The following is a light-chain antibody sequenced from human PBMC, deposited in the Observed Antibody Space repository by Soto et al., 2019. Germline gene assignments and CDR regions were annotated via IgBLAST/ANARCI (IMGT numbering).Light chain of an antibody. V-gene: IGKV3-20*01. CDR2: SAS. CDR1: QNVYRNY. J-gene: IGKJ3*01. CDR3: QQYGTSPFT. Sequence: EDVLTQSPGTLSLSPGERAALSCRASQNVYRNYLAWYQQKPGQAPRLLIYSASGRPAGIPDRFSGSGSGTDFTLTITRVEPEDFAVYYCQQYGTSPFTFGPGTKVEIK.